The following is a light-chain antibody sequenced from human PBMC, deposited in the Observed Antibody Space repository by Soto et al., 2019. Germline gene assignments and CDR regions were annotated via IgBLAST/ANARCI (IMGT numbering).Light chain of an antibody. V-gene: IGKV1-33*01. Sequence: DIQVTNSPSSLSASVGDRVTITCQASDDITNYLNWYQQKPGRAPRLLLYDASSLETGVPSRFSGSGSGTDFTLTISSLQPEDVATYYCQHYDHLPIKFGQGTRLEIK. CDR2: DAS. J-gene: IGKJ5*01. CDR1: DDITNY. CDR3: QHYDHLPIK.